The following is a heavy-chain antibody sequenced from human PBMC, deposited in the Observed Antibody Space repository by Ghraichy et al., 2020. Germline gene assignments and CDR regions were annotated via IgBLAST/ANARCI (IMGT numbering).Heavy chain of an antibody. V-gene: IGHV1-18*01. CDR2: VSAYNGNT. Sequence: GWGCGFGGGGVRGVRQAPGQGLEWMGWVSAYNGNTDYAQKLQGRVTMTTDTSTSTAYMELRSLTSDDTAVYYCARDSEGNSWYAVDYWGQGTLVTVSS. CDR3: ARDSEGNSWYAVDY. CDR1: GCGFGGGG. J-gene: IGHJ4*02. D-gene: IGHD6-13*01.